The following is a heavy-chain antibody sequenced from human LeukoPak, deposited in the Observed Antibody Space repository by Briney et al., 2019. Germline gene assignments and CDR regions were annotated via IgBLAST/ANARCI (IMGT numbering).Heavy chain of an antibody. CDR3: ARAAAMIKFGGVIVIPEPFDY. Sequence: GGSLRLSCAASGFTFSSYSMNWVRQAPGKGLEWVSSISSSSSYIYYADSVKGRFTISRDNAKNSLYLQMNSLRAEDTAVYYCARAAAMIKFGGVIVIPEPFDYWGQGTLVTVSS. V-gene: IGHV3-21*01. J-gene: IGHJ4*02. CDR1: GFTFSSYS. CDR2: ISSSSSYI. D-gene: IGHD3-16*02.